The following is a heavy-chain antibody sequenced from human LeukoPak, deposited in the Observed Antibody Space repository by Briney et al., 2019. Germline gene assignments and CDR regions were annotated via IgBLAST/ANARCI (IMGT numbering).Heavy chain of an antibody. V-gene: IGHV4-34*01. CDR3: ARHFLSLAAAPIDY. D-gene: IGHD6-13*01. CDR2: INHSGST. Sequence: KPSETLSLTCAVYGGSFSGYYWSWIRQPPGKGLEWIGEINHSGSTNYNPSLKSRVTISVDTSKNQFSLKLSSVTAADTAVYYCARHFLSLAAAPIDYWGQGTLVTVSS. CDR1: GGSFSGYY. J-gene: IGHJ4*02.